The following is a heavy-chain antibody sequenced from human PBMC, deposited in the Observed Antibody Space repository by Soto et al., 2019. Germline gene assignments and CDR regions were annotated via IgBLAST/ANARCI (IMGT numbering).Heavy chain of an antibody. Sequence: GGSLRLSCAASGFTFSYYAMRWVRQTPGTGLEWVSGISGGGGTTYYAASVKGRFTISRDNSKNRLYLQINSLRAEDTAVYYCAKQAGYSSDPFDYCGHVPLVTVP. V-gene: IGHV3-23*01. CDR3: AKQAGYSSDPFDY. D-gene: IGHD6-19*01. J-gene: IGHJ5*01. CDR1: GFTFSYYA. CDR2: ISGGGGTT.